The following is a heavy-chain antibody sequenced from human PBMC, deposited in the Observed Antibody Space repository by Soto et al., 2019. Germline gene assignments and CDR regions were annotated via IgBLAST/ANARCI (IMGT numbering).Heavy chain of an antibody. Sequence: QVQLQQWGAGPLRPLETLSLTCGVSGGSFSGYYWAWIRQSPGKGLEWIGEINDRGSINYNPSLMSRVSISVDTSKNHYSLNFMSVTAADTAVYYCARESHDILTGPPWVWYFNLWGRGTLVTV. D-gene: IGHD3-9*01. CDR3: ARESHDILTGPPWVWYFNL. V-gene: IGHV4-34*01. J-gene: IGHJ2*01. CDR1: GGSFSGYY. CDR2: INDRGSI.